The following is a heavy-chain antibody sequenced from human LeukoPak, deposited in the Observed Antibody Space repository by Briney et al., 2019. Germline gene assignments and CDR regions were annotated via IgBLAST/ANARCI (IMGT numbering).Heavy chain of an antibody. CDR3: ASSARARFSVVDY. D-gene: IGHD2-15*01. Sequence: SETLSLTCTVSGGSISSYYWSWIRQPPGKGLEWIGYIYYSGSTIYNPSLKSRVTMSVDTSKNQFSLKLSSVTAADTAVYYCASSARARFSVVDYWGQGTLVTVSS. V-gene: IGHV4-59*08. J-gene: IGHJ4*02. CDR1: GGSISSYY. CDR2: IYYSGST.